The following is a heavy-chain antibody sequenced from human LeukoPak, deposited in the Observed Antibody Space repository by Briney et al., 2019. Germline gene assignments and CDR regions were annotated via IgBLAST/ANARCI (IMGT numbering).Heavy chain of an antibody. Sequence: GGSLRLSCAASGFGFSNYAMSWVRQAPGRGLEWVSGISGSGGSTYYADSVKGRFTISRDNSKNTLYLQMNSLRAEDTAVYYCAKDRYYDSSGYSLDDAFDIWGQGTMVTVSS. J-gene: IGHJ3*02. CDR3: AKDRYYDSSGYSLDDAFDI. D-gene: IGHD3-22*01. V-gene: IGHV3-23*01. CDR2: ISGSGGST. CDR1: GFGFSNYA.